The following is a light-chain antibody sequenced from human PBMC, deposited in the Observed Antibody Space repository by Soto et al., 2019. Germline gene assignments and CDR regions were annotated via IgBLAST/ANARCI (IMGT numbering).Light chain of an antibody. CDR1: QSINSW. Sequence: DIPMTQSPSTLSVSIGDRVTITCRASQSINSWLAWYQQKPGKAPKLLIYKASNLESGVPSRFSGSGSGTEFTLTISSLQPDDYATYYCQQYNDYFTFGGGTKVE. CDR3: QQYNDYFT. V-gene: IGKV1-5*03. CDR2: KAS. J-gene: IGKJ4*01.